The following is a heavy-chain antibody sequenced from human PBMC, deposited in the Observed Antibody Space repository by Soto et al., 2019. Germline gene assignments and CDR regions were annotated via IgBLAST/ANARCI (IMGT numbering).Heavy chain of an antibody. CDR2: TSYDGNKK. Sequence: QVQLVESGGGVVQPGRSLRLSCAASSFTFRSYGMHWVRRAPGKGLEWVATTSYDGNKKYYADFVKGRFTISKDNSNNIRYHKLNRLRVEDMAVYYCAKEEWWSTQAWVRGCYYGMGVWGQGTTVTVSS. J-gene: IGHJ6*02. V-gene: IGHV3-30*18. D-gene: IGHD2-15*01. CDR3: AKEEWWSTQAWVRGCYYGMGV. CDR1: SFTFRSYG.